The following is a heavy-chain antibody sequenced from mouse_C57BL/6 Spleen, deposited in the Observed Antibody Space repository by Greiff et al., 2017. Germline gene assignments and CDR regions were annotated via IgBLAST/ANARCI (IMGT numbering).Heavy chain of an antibody. J-gene: IGHJ4*01. V-gene: IGHV1-81*01. CDR3: ARTYYDYDEYAMDY. CDR1: GYTFTSYG. CDR2: IYPRSGNT. Sequence: QVQLQQSGAELARPGASVKLSCKASGYTFTSYGISWVKQRTGQGLEWIGEIYPRSGNTYYNEKFKGKATLTADKSSSTAYMELRSLTSEDSAVYFCARTYYDYDEYAMDYWGQGTSVTVSS. D-gene: IGHD2-4*01.